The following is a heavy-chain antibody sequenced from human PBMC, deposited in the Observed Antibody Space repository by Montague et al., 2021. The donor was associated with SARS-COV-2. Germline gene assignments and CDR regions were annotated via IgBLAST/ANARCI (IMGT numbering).Heavy chain of an antibody. J-gene: IGHJ3*02. V-gene: IGHV4-59*01. Sequence: ETLSLTCTVSGGSISSYYWSWIRQPPGKGLEWIGYIYYSGSTNYNPSLKSQVTISVDTSKNQFSLKLSSVTAADTAVYYCARGSGWMGNAFDIWGQGTMVTVSS. CDR1: GGSISSYY. D-gene: IGHD6-19*01. CDR2: IYYSGST. CDR3: ARGSGWMGNAFDI.